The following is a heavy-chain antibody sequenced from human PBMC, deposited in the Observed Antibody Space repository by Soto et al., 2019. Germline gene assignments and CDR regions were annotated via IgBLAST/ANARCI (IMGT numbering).Heavy chain of an antibody. D-gene: IGHD4-4*01. V-gene: IGHV3-30-3*01. Sequence: QVQLVESGGGVVQPGRSLRLSCAASGFTFSSYAMHWVRQAPGKGLEWVAVISYDGSNKYYADSVKGRFTISRDNSKNTLYLQMNSLRAEDTAVYYCAREGNSMRPDAFYIWGQGTMVTVSS. CDR1: GFTFSSYA. CDR2: ISYDGSNK. J-gene: IGHJ3*02. CDR3: AREGNSMRPDAFYI.